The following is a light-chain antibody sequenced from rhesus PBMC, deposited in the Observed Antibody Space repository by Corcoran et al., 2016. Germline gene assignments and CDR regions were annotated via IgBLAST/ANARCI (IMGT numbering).Light chain of an antibody. CDR2: DGS. V-gene: IGKV1-25*01. CDR3: PQQNSYPLT. J-gene: IGKJ4*01. Sequence: DIQMTQSPSSLSASVGDTVTITFQASQGISKYLAWYQQKPGKAPKFLLYDGSTLQRGCPARFTGSGSGTEFTLTIRSLQPEDLAIYYCPQQNSYPLTFGGGTKVELK. CDR1: QGISKY.